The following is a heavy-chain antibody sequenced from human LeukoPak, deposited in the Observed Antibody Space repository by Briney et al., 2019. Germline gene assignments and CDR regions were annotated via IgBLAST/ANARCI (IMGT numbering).Heavy chain of an antibody. CDR3: AKGTGAGSYWVDC. CDR2: ISTSSSYI. J-gene: IGHJ4*02. Sequence: GRSLRLSCAASEFTFSDYSMNWVRQAPGKGLEWVASISTSSSYIYYADSVKGRFTISRDNAKNSVYLQMNSLRGEDTALYYCAKGTGAGSYWVDCWGEGTLVTVSS. V-gene: IGHV3-21*01. CDR1: EFTFSDYS. D-gene: IGHD3-10*01.